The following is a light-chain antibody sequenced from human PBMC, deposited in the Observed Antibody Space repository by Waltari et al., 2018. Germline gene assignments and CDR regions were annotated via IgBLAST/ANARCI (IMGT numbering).Light chain of an antibody. CDR1: QSVSRY. CDR3: QQRSGWPYT. J-gene: IGKJ2*01. CDR2: DAS. Sequence: EIVLTQSPATLSLSPGEGATLSCMASQSVSRYLAWYQQKPGQAPRLLIYDASNRATGIPARFSASGSGTDFTLTLSSLEPEDFAVYYCQQRSGWPYTFGQGTKLEIK. V-gene: IGKV3-11*01.